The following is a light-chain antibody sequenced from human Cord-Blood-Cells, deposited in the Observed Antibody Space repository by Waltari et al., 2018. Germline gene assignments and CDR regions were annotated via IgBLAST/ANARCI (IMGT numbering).Light chain of an antibody. Sequence: SYVLTQPPSVSVAPGKTARITCGGNHIGSKSVHWYQQKPGQAPVLVIYYASDRPSGIPERFSGSNSGNKATLTISRVEAGDEADYYCQVWDSSSDHWVFGGGTKLTVL. CDR2: YAS. CDR1: HIGSKS. J-gene: IGLJ3*02. CDR3: QVWDSSSDHWV. V-gene: IGLV3-21*04.